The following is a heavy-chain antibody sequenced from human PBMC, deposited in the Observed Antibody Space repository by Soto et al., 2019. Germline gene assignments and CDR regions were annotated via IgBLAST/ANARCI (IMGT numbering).Heavy chain of an antibody. J-gene: IGHJ4*02. V-gene: IGHV4-31*03. CDR3: AREPLT. Sequence: QVQLQESGPGLVNLSQTLSLTHSLSGVSISSGGYYYPWIRQHPGKGLEWIGYIYYSGSTYYNPSLKSRVTISVDTSKNQFSLKLSSVTAADTAVYYCAREPLTWGQGTLVTVSS. CDR2: IYYSGST. CDR1: GVSISSGGYY.